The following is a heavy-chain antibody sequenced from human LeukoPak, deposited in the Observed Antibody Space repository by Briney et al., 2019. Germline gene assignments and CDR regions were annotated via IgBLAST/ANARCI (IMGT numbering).Heavy chain of an antibody. Sequence: ASVKVSCKASGYPFTSSSLSWVRQAPGRGLEWMGWINPYIDDKHSAPKFQGRVTMTTDTSTSTAYMELRSLRSDDTAVYYCAREGAYCSSTSCHIQNWFDPWGQGTLVTVSS. V-gene: IGHV1-18*01. D-gene: IGHD2-2*01. J-gene: IGHJ5*02. CDR2: INPYIDDK. CDR1: GYPFTSSS. CDR3: AREGAYCSSTSCHIQNWFDP.